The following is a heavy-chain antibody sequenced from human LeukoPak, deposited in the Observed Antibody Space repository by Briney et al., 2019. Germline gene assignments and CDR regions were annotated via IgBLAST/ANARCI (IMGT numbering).Heavy chain of an antibody. V-gene: IGHV1-46*01. CDR1: GYTFTAYY. J-gene: IGHJ4*02. Sequence: ASVKVSCKASGYTFTAYYMHWVRQAPGQGLEWMGIINPSGGSTSYAQKFQGRVTMTRDTSTSTAYMELSRLRSDDTAVYYCARDRTRTGYSSGWYHDYWGQGTLVTVSS. CDR3: ARDRTRTGYSSGWYHDY. CDR2: INPSGGST. D-gene: IGHD6-19*01.